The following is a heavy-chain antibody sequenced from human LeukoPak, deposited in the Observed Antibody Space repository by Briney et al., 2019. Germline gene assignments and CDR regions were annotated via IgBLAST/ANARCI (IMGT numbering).Heavy chain of an antibody. Sequence: GGSLRLSCAASGFTFSSYWMHWVRQAPGEGLVWVSRIKSDGSVTWYADSVKGRFTISRDNAKNMLYLQMNSLGDEDTAVYFCARDHDAVGTTIDHWGQGTLVTVSS. J-gene: IGHJ4*02. CDR3: ARDHDAVGTTIDH. D-gene: IGHD1-14*01. CDR2: IKSDGSVT. CDR1: GFTFSSYW. V-gene: IGHV3-74*01.